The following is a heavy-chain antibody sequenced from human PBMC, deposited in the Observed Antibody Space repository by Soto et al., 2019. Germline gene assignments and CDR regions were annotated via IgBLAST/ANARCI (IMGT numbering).Heavy chain of an antibody. V-gene: IGHV1-2*04. CDR3: AREGGNSFFYYFDY. D-gene: IGHD2-21*02. CDR1: GYTFTGYY. J-gene: IGHJ4*02. Sequence: APVKVSCKASGYTFTGYYMHWVRQAPGQGLEWMGWINPNSGGTNYAQKFQGWVTMTRDTSISTAYMELSRLRSDDTAVYYCAREGGNSFFYYFDYWGQGTLVTVSS. CDR2: INPNSGGT.